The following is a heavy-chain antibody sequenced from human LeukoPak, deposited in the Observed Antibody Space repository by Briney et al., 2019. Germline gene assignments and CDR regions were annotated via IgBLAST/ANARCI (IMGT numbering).Heavy chain of an antibody. CDR1: GYTLTELS. CDR3: ATSLFPYIYYDSSGYYYDYDY. D-gene: IGHD3-22*01. J-gene: IGHJ4*02. Sequence: ASVKVSCKVSGYTLTELSMHWVRQAPGKGLEWMGGFDPEDGETIYAQKFQGRVTMTEDTSTDTAYMELSSLRSEDTAVYYCATSLFPYIYYDSSGYYYDYDYWGQGTLVTVSS. CDR2: FDPEDGET. V-gene: IGHV1-24*01.